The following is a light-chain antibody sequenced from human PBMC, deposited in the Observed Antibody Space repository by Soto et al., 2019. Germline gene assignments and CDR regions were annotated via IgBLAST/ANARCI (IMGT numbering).Light chain of an antibody. Sequence: SVLTQSPGLVSLSPGERSTLSCRSSQSVTSSYLAWYQQKPGQAPRLLIYGASSRATGIPDRFSGSGSGTDFTLTVSSLEPEDFALYYCQQRSNWPPEITFGQRRLLAIK. CDR2: GAS. CDR1: QSVTSSY. V-gene: IGKV3D-20*02. J-gene: IGKJ5*01. CDR3: QQRSNWPPEIT.